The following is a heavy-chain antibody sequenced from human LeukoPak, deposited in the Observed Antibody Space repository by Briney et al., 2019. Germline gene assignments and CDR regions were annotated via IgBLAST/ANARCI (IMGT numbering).Heavy chain of an antibody. V-gene: IGHV4-31*11. Sequence: PSETLSLTCAVYGGSFSGYYWSWIRQHPGKGLEWIGYIYYSGSTYYNPSLKSRVTISVDTSKNQFSLKLSSVTAADTAVYYCARVPSYYYDSSGLYFDYWGQGTLVTVSS. J-gene: IGHJ4*02. D-gene: IGHD3-22*01. CDR1: GGSFSGYY. CDR2: IYYSGST. CDR3: ARVPSYYYDSSGLYFDY.